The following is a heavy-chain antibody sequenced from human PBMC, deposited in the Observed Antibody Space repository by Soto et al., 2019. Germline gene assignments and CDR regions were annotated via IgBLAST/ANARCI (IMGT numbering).Heavy chain of an antibody. V-gene: IGHV3-7*01. CDR1: GLTFSSHY. Sequence: EVQLVESGGGLVQPGGSLSLSCAVSGLTFSSHYMTWVRQAPGKGLEWVASIKPDGSESYYVDSVEGRFTLSRDNAKNALYLEMNVLRADDTAVYYCAIDLNWLNFWGQGTLVTVSS. D-gene: IGHD6-19*01. J-gene: IGHJ4*02. CDR2: IKPDGSES. CDR3: AIDLNWLNF.